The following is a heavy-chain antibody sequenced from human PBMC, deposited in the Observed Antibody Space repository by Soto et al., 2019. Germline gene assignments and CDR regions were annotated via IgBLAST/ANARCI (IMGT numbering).Heavy chain of an antibody. D-gene: IGHD2-15*01. CDR2: INPNSGGT. J-gene: IGHJ4*02. V-gene: IGHV1-2*02. CDR1: GYTFTGYY. CDR3: ARDPPTDCSGGSCYSGAFDY. Sequence: ASVKVSCKASGYTFTGYYMHWLRQAPGQGLEWMGWINPNSGGTNYAQKFQGRVTMTRDTSISTAYRELSRLRSDDTAVYYCARDPPTDCSGGSCYSGAFDYWGQGTLVTVSS.